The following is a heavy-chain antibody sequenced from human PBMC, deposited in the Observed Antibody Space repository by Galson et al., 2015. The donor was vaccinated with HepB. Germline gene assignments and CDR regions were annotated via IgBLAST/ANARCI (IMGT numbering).Heavy chain of an antibody. D-gene: IGHD6-13*01. V-gene: IGHV3-49*04. CDR1: GFNFGDHA. CDR2: IRSKAYGGTT. Sequence: SLRLSCAASGFNFGDHAMSWVRQAPGKGLEWVGFIRSKAYGGTTEYAASVKGRFTISRDDSKSIAYLQMNSLKSEDTAVYYCTRHLEQQLVFEDDAFETWGQGTMVTVSS. CDR3: TRHLEQQLVFEDDAFET. J-gene: IGHJ3*02.